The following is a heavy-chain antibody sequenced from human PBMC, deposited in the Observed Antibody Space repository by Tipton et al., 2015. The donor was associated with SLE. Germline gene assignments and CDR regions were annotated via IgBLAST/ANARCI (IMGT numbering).Heavy chain of an antibody. CDR2: IYTSGST. J-gene: IGHJ6*02. D-gene: IGHD2-2*01. CDR3: ARIVGYCDSTSCLAYYGMDV. Sequence: TLSLTCTVSGGSISGYYWSWIRQPAGKGLEWIGHIYTSGSTNYNPSLKSRVTISVDTSKNHFSLRLSSVTAADTAVYYCARIVGYCDSTSCLAYYGMDVWGQGTTVTVSS. V-gene: IGHV4-4*07. CDR1: GGSISGYY.